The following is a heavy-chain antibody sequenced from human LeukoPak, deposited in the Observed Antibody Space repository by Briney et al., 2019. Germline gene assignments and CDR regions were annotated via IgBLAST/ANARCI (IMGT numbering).Heavy chain of an antibody. J-gene: IGHJ4*02. D-gene: IGHD3-10*01. V-gene: IGHV3-74*01. Sequence: PGGSLRLSCAASGSTFSRYWMHWVRQAPGKGLVWVSRVKSDGSDTIYADSVKGRITISRDNAKNTLYLQMDSLRAEDTAVYYCTTGIGNYYYYWGQGTLVTVAS. CDR1: GSTFSRYW. CDR3: TTGIGNYYYY. CDR2: VKSDGSDT.